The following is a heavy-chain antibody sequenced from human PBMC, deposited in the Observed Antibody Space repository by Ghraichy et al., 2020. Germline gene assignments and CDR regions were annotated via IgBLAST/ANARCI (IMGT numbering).Heavy chain of an antibody. CDR1: GGSISSYY. D-gene: IGHD4-17*01. CDR3: ARLATTVTHDY. V-gene: IGHV4-59*08. J-gene: IGHJ4*02. CDR2: IYYSGST. Sequence: SETLSLTCTVSGGSISSYYWSWIRQPPGKGLEWIGYIYYSGSTNYNPSLKSRVTISVDTSKNQFSLKLSSVTAADTAVYYCARLATTVTHDYWDQGTLVTVSS.